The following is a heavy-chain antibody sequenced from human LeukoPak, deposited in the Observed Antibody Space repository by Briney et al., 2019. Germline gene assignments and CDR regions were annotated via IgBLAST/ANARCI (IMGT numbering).Heavy chain of an antibody. V-gene: IGHV4-59*08. CDR1: GVSISSYY. J-gene: IGHJ4*02. D-gene: IGHD3-22*01. CDR2: IYYSGST. CDR3: ARMSYFDSSLDY. Sequence: SETLSLTCTVSGVSISSYYWSWIRQPPGKGLEWIGYIYYSGSTNYNPSLKSRVTITVDTSKNQFSLKLTSVTAADTAVYYCARMSYFDSSLDYWGQGTLVTVSS.